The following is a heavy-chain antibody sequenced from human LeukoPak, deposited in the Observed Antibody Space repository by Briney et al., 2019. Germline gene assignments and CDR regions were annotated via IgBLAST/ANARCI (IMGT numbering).Heavy chain of an antibody. D-gene: IGHD5-18*01. CDR1: GFTFTSYA. CDR2: ISSSSRDI. CDR3: ARQAIEYSYGANWFDP. V-gene: IGHV3-21*01. J-gene: IGHJ5*02. Sequence: GGSLRLSCAASGFTFTSYATNWVRQAPGKGLEWVSSISSSSRDINYADSVKGRFTISRDNAWNSLYLQMNSLRAEDTAVYYCARQAIEYSYGANWFDPWGQGTLVTVSS.